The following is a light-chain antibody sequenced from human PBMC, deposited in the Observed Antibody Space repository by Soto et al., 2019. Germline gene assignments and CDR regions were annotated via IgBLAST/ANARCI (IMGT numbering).Light chain of an antibody. V-gene: IGKV3-15*01. J-gene: IGKJ5*01. CDR3: QQYNNWPPT. CDR1: QSARIS. Sequence: ETVMTQSPATLSVSQGERATLSCRASQSARISLGWYQQKPGQAPRLLIYDVSTRATGVPARFSGSGSGTEFTLTISSPQSEDFAVYYCQQYNNWPPTFGQGTRLEIK. CDR2: DVS.